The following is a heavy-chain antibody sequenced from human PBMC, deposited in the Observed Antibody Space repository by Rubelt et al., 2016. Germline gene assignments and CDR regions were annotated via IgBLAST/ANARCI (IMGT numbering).Heavy chain of an antibody. V-gene: IGHV1-8*02. Sequence: QVQLVQSGAEVKKPGASVKVSCKASGYSFTDCYIHWVRQAPGQGLEWMGWMNPNTGNTGYAQKFQGRVTMPSNISISPAYLCLSSLRSEDTAVYYCARGVIWGQGTLVAVSS. CDR3: ARGVI. CDR2: MNPNTGNT. J-gene: IGHJ4*02. CDR1: GYSFTDCY. D-gene: IGHD3-10*01.